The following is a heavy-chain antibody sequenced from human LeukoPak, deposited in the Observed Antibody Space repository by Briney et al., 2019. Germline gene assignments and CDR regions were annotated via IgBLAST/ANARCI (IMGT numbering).Heavy chain of an antibody. CDR1: GFTFSSYA. CDR3: ARPHYDDSGYNFAY. J-gene: IGHJ4*02. CDR2: ISGSGGST. Sequence: PGGSLRLSCAASGFTFSSYAMNWVRQAPGKGLEWVSTISGSGGSTYYADSVKGRFTISRDNSKNTLCLQMNSLRAEDTAIYYCARPHYDDSGYNFAYWGQGTLVTVSS. D-gene: IGHD3-22*01. V-gene: IGHV3-23*01.